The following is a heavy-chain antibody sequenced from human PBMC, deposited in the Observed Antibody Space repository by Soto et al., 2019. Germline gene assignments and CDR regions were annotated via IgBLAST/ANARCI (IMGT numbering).Heavy chain of an antibody. CDR2: IIPIFGTA. CDR3: ASPLRYYDSSGTPLGYFDY. Sequence: VASVKVSCMASGGTFSSYAISWVRQAPGQGLEWMGGIIPIFGTANYAQKFQGRVTITADESTSTAYMELSSLRSEDTAVYYCASPLRYYDSSGTPLGYFDYWGQGTLVTVSS. CDR1: GGTFSSYA. D-gene: IGHD3-22*01. J-gene: IGHJ4*02. V-gene: IGHV1-69*13.